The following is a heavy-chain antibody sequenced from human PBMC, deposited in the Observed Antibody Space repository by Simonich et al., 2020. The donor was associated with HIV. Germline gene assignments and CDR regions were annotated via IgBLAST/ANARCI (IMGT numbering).Heavy chain of an antibody. D-gene: IGHD1-1*01. CDR1: GIAFSGYS. CDR2: INSRNDYI. J-gene: IGHJ4*02. CDR3: APGGLDLPPDY. Sequence: EVHLVESGGGLVKPGGSLRLSCAASGIAFSGYSLNWVRQAPGRGREGGYSINSRNDYIYYGDSVRGRFTGSRDNAKNSLSLQMHSLRAEDTAVYYCAPGGLDLPPDYWGQGTLVTVSS. V-gene: IGHV3-21*01.